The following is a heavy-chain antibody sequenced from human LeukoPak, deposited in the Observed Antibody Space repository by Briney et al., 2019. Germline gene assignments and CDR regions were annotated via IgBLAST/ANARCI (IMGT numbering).Heavy chain of an antibody. Sequence: GGSLRLSCAASGFTFSSYGMHWVRQAPGKGLEWVAVIWYDGSNKYYTDSVKGRFTISRDNSKNTLNLQMNSLRAEDTAVYYCARRFGDDAFDIWAKGQWSPSLQ. D-gene: IGHD3-10*01. V-gene: IGHV3-33*01. CDR2: IWYDGSNK. J-gene: IGHJ3*02. CDR1: GFTFSSYG. CDR3: ARRFGDDAFDI.